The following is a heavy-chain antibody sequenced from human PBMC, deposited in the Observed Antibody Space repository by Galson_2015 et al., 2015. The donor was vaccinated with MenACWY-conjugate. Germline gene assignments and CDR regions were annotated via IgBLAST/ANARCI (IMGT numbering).Heavy chain of an antibody. CDR2: INVGSGNT. J-gene: IGHJ5*02. CDR1: GSTFTNYA. Sequence: SVKVSCKASGSTFTNYALHWVRQAPGQRLEWMGWINVGSGNTRSSQKFQGRVTITTDTSASTAYMELSSLRSEDTAVYYCARAHLGYSYDYVDPWGQGTLVTVSS. CDR3: ARAHLGYSYDYVDP. V-gene: IGHV1-3*01. D-gene: IGHD5-18*01.